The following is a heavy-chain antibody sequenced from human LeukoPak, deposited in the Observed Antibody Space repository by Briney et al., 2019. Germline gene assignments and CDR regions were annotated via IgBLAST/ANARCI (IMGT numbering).Heavy chain of an antibody. V-gene: IGHV3-73*01. J-gene: IGHJ4*02. CDR3: GRRAGAYSHPYDY. Sequence: PGGSLRLSCAASGFTFSRSAMHWVRQASGKGLEWVGRIRSKANSHATAYAASVKGRFTISRDDSKNTAYLQMNSLKTEDTAVYYCGRRAGAYSHPYDYWGQGTLVTVSS. CDR1: GFTFSRSA. CDR2: IRSKANSHAT. D-gene: IGHD4/OR15-4a*01.